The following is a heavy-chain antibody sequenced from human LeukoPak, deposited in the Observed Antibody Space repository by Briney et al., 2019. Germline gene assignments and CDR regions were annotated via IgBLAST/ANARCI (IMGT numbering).Heavy chain of an antibody. CDR1: RGTFSSYA. D-gene: IGHD5-24*01. J-gene: IGHJ6*03. CDR3: ATGRWLQLGYYYYYMDV. Sequence: ASVKASCKASRGTFSSYAISWVRQAPGQGLEWMGGIIPIFGTANYAQKFQGRVTITTDESTSTAYMELSSLRSEDAAVYYCATGRWLQLGYYYYYMDVWGKGTTVTVSS. V-gene: IGHV1-69*05. CDR2: IIPIFGTA.